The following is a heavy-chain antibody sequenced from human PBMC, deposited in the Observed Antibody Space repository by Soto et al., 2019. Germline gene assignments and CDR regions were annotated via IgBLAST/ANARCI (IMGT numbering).Heavy chain of an antibody. CDR1: GFTFSSYD. J-gene: IGHJ3*02. CDR2: IGTAGDT. D-gene: IGHD6-6*01. V-gene: IGHV3-13*01. Sequence: GESLKISCAASGFTFSSYDMHWVRQATGKGLEWVSAIGTAGDTYYPGSVKGRFTISRENAKNSLYLQMNSLRAGDTAVYYCARWGSSSFAFDIWGQGTMVTVSS. CDR3: ARWGSSSFAFDI.